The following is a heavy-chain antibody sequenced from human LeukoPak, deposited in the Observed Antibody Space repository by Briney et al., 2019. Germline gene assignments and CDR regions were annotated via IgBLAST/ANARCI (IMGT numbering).Heavy chain of an antibody. D-gene: IGHD5-12*01. CDR3: ARGGSGYDSFYYYGMDV. CDR1: GGSISSSYY. J-gene: IGHJ6*02. Sequence: PSGTLSLTCAVSGGSISSSYYWSWIRQPPGKGLEWIGYIYDSGSTNYNPSLKSRVTISVDTSKNQFSLKLSSVTAADTAVYYCARGGSGYDSFYYYGMDVWGQGTTVTVSS. V-gene: IGHV4-61*01. CDR2: IYDSGST.